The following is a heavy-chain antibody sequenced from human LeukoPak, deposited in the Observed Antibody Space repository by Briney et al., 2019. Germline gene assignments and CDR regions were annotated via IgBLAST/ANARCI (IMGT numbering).Heavy chain of an antibody. CDR2: INPNSGGT. CDR1: GYTFTGYY. V-gene: IGHV1-2*02. J-gene: IGHJ1*01. CDR3: AREVVGATTMSEYFQH. Sequence: ASVKVSCEASGYTFTGYYMHWVRQAPGQGLEWMGWINPNSGGTNYAQKFQGRVTMTRDTSISTAYMELSRLRSDDTAVYYCAREVVGATTMSEYFQHWGQGTLVTVSS. D-gene: IGHD1-26*01.